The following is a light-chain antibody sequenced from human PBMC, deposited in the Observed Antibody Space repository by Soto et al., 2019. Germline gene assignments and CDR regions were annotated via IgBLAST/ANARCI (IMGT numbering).Light chain of an antibody. Sequence: EIVMTQSPVTLSVSPGERATLSCRASQTIIHNLAWYQQKPGQAPRLLIYVASTRPTGIPDRFSGSGSGTEFTLSISSLQSEYFAVYYCQQYKSWPPITFGQGTRLEMK. V-gene: IGKV3-15*01. J-gene: IGKJ5*01. CDR3: QQYKSWPPIT. CDR1: QTIIHN. CDR2: VAS.